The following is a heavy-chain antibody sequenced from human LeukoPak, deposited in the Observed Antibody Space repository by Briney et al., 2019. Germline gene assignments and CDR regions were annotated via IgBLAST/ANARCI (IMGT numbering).Heavy chain of an antibody. CDR2: INPNSGGT. D-gene: IGHD2-2*01. CDR3: ARGPRGWYCSSTSCYEDYYFDY. V-gene: IGHV1-2*06. Sequence: GASVKVSCKDSGYIFTDYYMHWVRQAPGQELGWMGRINPNSGGTNYAQNCQGRVTMTRDTSISTAYMELSRLRSDDTAVYYCARGPRGWYCSSTSCYEDYYFDYWGQGTLVTISS. J-gene: IGHJ4*02. CDR1: GYIFTDYY.